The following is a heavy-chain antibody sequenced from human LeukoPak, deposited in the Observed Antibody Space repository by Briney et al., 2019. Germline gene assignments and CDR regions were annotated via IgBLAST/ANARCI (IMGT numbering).Heavy chain of an antibody. J-gene: IGHJ4*02. CDR3: AAGNYYFDY. CDR2: IYYSGST. V-gene: IGHV4-59*01. Sequence: SETLSLTCTVSGGSISNYYWSWIRQPPGKGLEWIGYIYYSGSTNYNPSLKSRDTMSVDTSKNQFSLKLSSVTAADTAVYYFAAGNYYFDYWGQGTLVTVSS. CDR1: GGSISNYY. D-gene: IGHD1-7*01.